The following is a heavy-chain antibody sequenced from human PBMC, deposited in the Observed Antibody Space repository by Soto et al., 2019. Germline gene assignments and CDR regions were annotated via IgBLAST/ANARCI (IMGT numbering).Heavy chain of an antibody. V-gene: IGHV3-30*18. CDR1: GFTFSSYG. CDR3: AKXFRSYIVVVPAAATFDP. D-gene: IGHD2-2*01. CDR2: ISYDGSNK. Sequence: AGGSLRLSCAASGFTFSSYGMHWVRQAPGKGLEWVAVISYDGSNKYYADSVKGRFTISRDNSKNTLYLQMNSLRAEDTAVYYCAKXFRSYIVVVPAAATFDPWGQGTLVTVSS. J-gene: IGHJ5*02.